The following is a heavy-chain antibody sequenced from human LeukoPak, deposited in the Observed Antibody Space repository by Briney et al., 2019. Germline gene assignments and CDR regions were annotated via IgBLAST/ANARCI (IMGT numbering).Heavy chain of an antibody. CDR2: INPNSGGT. Sequence: ASVKVSCKASGYTFTGYYMRWVRQAPGQGLEWMGWINPNSGGTNYAQKFQGRVTMTRDTSSSTAYMELSRLRSDDTAVYYCARKRAGRSTDAFDIWGQGTMVTVSS. CDR1: GYTFTGYY. J-gene: IGHJ3*02. V-gene: IGHV1-2*02. CDR3: ARKRAGRSTDAFDI.